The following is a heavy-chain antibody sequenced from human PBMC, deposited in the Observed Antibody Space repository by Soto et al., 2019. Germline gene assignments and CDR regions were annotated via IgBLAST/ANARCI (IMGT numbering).Heavy chain of an antibody. CDR1: GFTFSNYG. CDR3: AKDPYYRRLAGEDWFDP. CDR2: ISYDGSNK. J-gene: IGHJ5*02. Sequence: QVQLVESGGGVVQPGRSLRLSCAASGFTFSNYGMHWVRQAPGKGLEWVAIISYDGSNKYYADSVKGRFTISRDKSKNTLYLQMNSLRAEDTAVYYCAKDPYYRRLAGEDWFDPWGQGTLVTVSS. D-gene: IGHD6-19*01. V-gene: IGHV3-30*18.